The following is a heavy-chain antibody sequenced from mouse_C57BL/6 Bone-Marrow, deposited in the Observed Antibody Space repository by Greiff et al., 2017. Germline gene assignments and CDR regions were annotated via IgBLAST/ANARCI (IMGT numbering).Heavy chain of an antibody. CDR3: ARPYGKGFAY. J-gene: IGHJ3*01. V-gene: IGHV5-6*01. D-gene: IGHD2-1*01. Sequence: EVQGVESGGDLVKPGGSLKLSCAASGFTFSSYGMSWVRQTPDKRLEWVATISSGGSYTYYPDSVKGRFTISRDNAKNTLYLQMSSLKSEDTAMYYCARPYGKGFAYWGQGTLVTVSA. CDR1: GFTFSSYG. CDR2: ISSGGSYT.